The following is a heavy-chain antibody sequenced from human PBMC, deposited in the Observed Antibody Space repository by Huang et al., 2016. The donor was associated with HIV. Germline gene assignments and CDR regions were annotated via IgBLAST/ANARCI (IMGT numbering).Heavy chain of an antibody. CDR1: GFSLSTSGVG. V-gene: IGHV2-5*02. CDR2: IYWDDDK. D-gene: IGHD7-27*01. CDR3: AHAREVNWGSWYFDL. Sequence: QITLKESGPTLVKPTQTLTLTCTFSGFSLSTSGVGVAWIRQPPGTALEWLALIYWDDDKRFSPSLKNRLIITKDASRNQVVLTLTDLDPVDTATYFCAHAREVNWGSWYFDLWGRGTLVTVSS. J-gene: IGHJ2*01.